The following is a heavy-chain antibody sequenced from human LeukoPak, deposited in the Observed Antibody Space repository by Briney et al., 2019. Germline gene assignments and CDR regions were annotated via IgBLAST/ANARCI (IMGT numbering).Heavy chain of an antibody. D-gene: IGHD3-9*01. CDR1: GFTFTTYW. V-gene: IGHV3-7*01. J-gene: IGHJ3*02. CDR2: IKQHGSQR. Sequence: PGESLRLSCAASGFTFTTYWVSWVRQAPGKGVEWMANIKQHGSQRYYVDSVHARFTISRDNAKNSLYLQTNSLRAEGTAVYYCVRDRYDVLTGYNDAFDIWGHGTLVAVSS. CDR3: VRDRYDVLTGYNDAFDI.